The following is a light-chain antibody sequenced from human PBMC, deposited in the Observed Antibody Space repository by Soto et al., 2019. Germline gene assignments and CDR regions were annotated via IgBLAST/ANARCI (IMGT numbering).Light chain of an antibody. J-gene: IGKJ3*01. Sequence: DIQLTQSPSFLSASEGDRVTITCRASQGISSYLAWYQQKPGKAPKLLFYAASTLQSGVPSRFSGSGSGTEFTLTISSLQPEDFATYYCQQLNSYPLFTFGPGTKVDIK. V-gene: IGKV1-9*01. CDR1: QGISSY. CDR2: AAS. CDR3: QQLNSYPLFT.